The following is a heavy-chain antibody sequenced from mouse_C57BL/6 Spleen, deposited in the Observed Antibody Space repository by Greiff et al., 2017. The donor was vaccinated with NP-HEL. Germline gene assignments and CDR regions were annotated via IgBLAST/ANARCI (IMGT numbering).Heavy chain of an antibody. V-gene: IGHV1-52*01. CDR2: IDPSDSET. Sequence: QVQLQQPGAELVRPGSSVKLSCKASGYTFTSYWMHWVKQRPIQGLEWIGNIDPSDSETHYNQKFKDKATLTVDKSSSTAYMQLSSLTSEDSAVYDCARWGNYGDYYAMDYWGQGTSVTVSS. D-gene: IGHD2-1*01. J-gene: IGHJ4*01. CDR1: GYTFTSYW. CDR3: ARWGNYGDYYAMDY.